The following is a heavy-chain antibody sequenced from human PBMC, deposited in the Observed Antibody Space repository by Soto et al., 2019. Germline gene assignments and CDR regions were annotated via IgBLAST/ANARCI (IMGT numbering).Heavy chain of an antibody. CDR1: GFTFSSYS. Sequence: GGSLRLSCAASGFTFSSYSMNWVRQAPGKGLEWVSSISSSSSYIYYADSVKGRFTISRDNAKNSLYLQMNSLRAEDTAVYYGAREYYDSVTGYYTPYGMDVWGQGTTVTVSS. V-gene: IGHV3-21*01. CDR3: AREYYDSVTGYYTPYGMDV. J-gene: IGHJ6*02. CDR2: ISSSSSYI. D-gene: IGHD3-9*01.